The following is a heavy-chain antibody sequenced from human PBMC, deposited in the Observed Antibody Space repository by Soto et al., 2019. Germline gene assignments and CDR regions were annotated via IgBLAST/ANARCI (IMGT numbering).Heavy chain of an antibody. D-gene: IGHD3-10*01. CDR3: ATSYGSGYRAFDY. CDR1: GYTFTSYY. Sequence: ASVKVSCKASGYTFTSYYMHWVRQAPGQGLEWMGIINPSGGSTSYAQKFQGRVTMTRDTSTSTAYMELRSLRSEDTAFYYCATSYGSGYRAFDYWGQGALVTVSS. V-gene: IGHV1-46*01. J-gene: IGHJ4*02. CDR2: INPSGGST.